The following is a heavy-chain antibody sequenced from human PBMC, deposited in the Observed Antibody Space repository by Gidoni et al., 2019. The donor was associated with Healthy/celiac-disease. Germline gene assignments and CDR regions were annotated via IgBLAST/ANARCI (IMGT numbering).Heavy chain of an antibody. CDR2: LYYSGST. CDR3: ARVVFDSSSFPFGLDY. J-gene: IGHJ4*02. V-gene: IGHV4-61*01. D-gene: IGHD6-13*01. CDR1: GGSVSSGSYY. Sequence: QVQLQESGPGLVKPSETLSLTCTVSGGSVSSGSYYWSWLRQPPGKGLEWIGYLYYSGSTNSNPSLKSRVTISVDTSKNQFSLKLSSVTAADTAVYYCARVVFDSSSFPFGLDYWGQGTLVTVSS.